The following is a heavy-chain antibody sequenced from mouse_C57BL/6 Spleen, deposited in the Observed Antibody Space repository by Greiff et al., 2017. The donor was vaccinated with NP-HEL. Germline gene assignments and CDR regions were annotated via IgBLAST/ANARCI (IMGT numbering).Heavy chain of an antibody. V-gene: IGHV1-80*01. Sequence: VMLVESGAELVKPGASVKISCKASGYAFSSYWMNWVKQRPGKGLEWIGQIYPGDGDTNYNGKFKGKATLTADKSYSTPYMQLSSLTSEDYAVYFCARSPLYYVYDSWYFGGWGTGTTVTVSS. CDR2: IYPGDGDT. D-gene: IGHD2-2*01. CDR1: GYAFSSYW. CDR3: ARSPLYYVYDSWYFGG. J-gene: IGHJ1*03.